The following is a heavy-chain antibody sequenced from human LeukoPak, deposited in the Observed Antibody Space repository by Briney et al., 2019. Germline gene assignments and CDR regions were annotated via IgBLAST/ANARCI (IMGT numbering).Heavy chain of an antibody. Sequence: SETLSLTCTVSGGSISSYYWSWIRQPAGKGLEWIGYIYYSGSTYYNPSLKSRVTISVDTSKNQFSLKLSSVTAADTAVYYCARGGRWIQLWYADYWGQGTLVTVSS. CDR2: IYYSGST. CDR3: ARGGRWIQLWYADY. J-gene: IGHJ4*02. V-gene: IGHV4-59*06. D-gene: IGHD5-18*01. CDR1: GGSISSYY.